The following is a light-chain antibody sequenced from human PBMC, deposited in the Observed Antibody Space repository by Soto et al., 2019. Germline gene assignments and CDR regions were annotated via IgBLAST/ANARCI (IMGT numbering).Light chain of an antibody. CDR2: DAS. V-gene: IGKV1-5*01. CDR1: QSISTW. Sequence: DIQMTQSPSTLPASVGDRVIITCRASQSISTWLAWYQQQPGKAPNLLITDASSLEGGVPTRFSGSGSWTEFNLTISSLQPDDFATYHCQQYHTYSLSFGGGTRLEIK. J-gene: IGKJ4*01. CDR3: QQYHTYSLS.